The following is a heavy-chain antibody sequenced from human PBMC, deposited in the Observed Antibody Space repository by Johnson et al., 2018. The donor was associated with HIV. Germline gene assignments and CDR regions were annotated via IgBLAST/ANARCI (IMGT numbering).Heavy chain of an antibody. CDR1: GFTFSSYA. Sequence: VQLVESGGGLVQPGGSLRLSCAASGFTFSSYAMDWVRQTPGKGLAWVSAVSAGGDNTYYADSVEGRFTISRDNSKNTLYWQMNSLRAEDTAVYYCARSMRGAFDVWGQGTMVTVSS. CDR3: ARSMRGAFDV. J-gene: IGHJ3*01. V-gene: IGHV3-23*04. D-gene: IGHD3-10*01. CDR2: VSAGGDNT.